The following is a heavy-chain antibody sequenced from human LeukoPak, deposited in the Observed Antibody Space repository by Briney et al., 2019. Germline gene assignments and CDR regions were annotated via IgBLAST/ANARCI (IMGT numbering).Heavy chain of an antibody. D-gene: IGHD2-2*02. V-gene: IGHV5-51*01. CDR3: ARQMAPTIVVVPAAIGVNAFDI. CDR1: GYSFTSYW. CDR2: IYPGDSDT. J-gene: IGHJ3*02. Sequence: GESLKISCKGSGYSFTSYWIGWVRQMPGKGLEWMGIIYPGDSDTRYSPSFQGQVTISADQSISTAYLQWSSLKASDTAMYYCARQMAPTIVVVPAAIGVNAFDIWGQGTMVTVSS.